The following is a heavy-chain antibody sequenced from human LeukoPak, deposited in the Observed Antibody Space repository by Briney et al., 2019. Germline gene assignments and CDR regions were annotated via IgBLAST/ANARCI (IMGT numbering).Heavy chain of an antibody. J-gene: IGHJ3*02. D-gene: IGHD3-10*01. CDR2: IGGSSSSL. CDR3: ARTRFGELLGAFDI. V-gene: IGHV3-21*04. CDR1: GFTFSSYS. Sequence: PGGSLRLSCAASGFTFSSYSMNWVRQAPGKGLEWVSSIGGSSSSLYYADSLKGRFTISRDNSKNTLYLQMNSLRAEDTAVYYCARTRFGELLGAFDIWGQGTMVTVSS.